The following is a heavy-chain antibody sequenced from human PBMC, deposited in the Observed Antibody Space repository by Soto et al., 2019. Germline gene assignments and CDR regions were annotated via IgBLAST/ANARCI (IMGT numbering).Heavy chain of an antibody. Sequence: PSETLSLTCTFSGCSISSYYWSWIRQPPGKGLEWIGYIYYSGSTNYNPSLKSRVTISVDTSKNQFSLKLSSVTAADTAVYYCARVSGVINVFQGYSFDYWGQGTLVTVSS. CDR2: IYYSGST. CDR3: ARVSGVINVFQGYSFDY. V-gene: IGHV4-59*01. D-gene: IGHD3-16*02. CDR1: GCSISSYY. J-gene: IGHJ4*02.